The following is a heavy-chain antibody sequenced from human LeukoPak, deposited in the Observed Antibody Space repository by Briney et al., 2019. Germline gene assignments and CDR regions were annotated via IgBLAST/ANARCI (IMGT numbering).Heavy chain of an antibody. J-gene: IGHJ5*02. D-gene: IGHD6-13*01. CDR1: GGSLSSYY. Sequence: SETLSLTCTVSGGSLSSYYWSWVRQPPGKGLEWIGYIYYSGSTNYNPSLKSRVTISVDTSKNQFSLKLSSVTAADTAVYYCARGTAAAGTFWFDPWGQGTLVTVSS. CDR2: IYYSGST. CDR3: ARGTAAAGTFWFDP. V-gene: IGHV4-59*01.